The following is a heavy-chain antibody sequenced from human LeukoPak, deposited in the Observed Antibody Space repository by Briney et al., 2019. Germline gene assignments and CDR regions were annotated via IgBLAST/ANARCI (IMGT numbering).Heavy chain of an antibody. D-gene: IGHD6-13*01. CDR2: INHSGST. V-gene: IGHV4-34*01. J-gene: IGHJ4*02. Sequence: SETLSLTCAVYGGSFSGYYWSWIRQPPGKGLEWIGEINHSGSTNYNPSLKSRVTISVDTSKNQFSLKLSSVTAADTAVYYCARGRDGRSSSWALDFDYWGQGTLVTVSS. CDR3: ARGRDGRSSSWALDFDY. CDR1: GGSFSGYY.